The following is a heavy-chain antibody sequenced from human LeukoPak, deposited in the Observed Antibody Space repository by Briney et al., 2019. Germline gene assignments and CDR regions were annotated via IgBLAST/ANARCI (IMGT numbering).Heavy chain of an antibody. CDR2: INHSGST. CDR3: RDDAFDI. V-gene: IGHV4-34*01. J-gene: IGHJ3*02. CDR1: GGSFSGYY. Sequence: SETLSLTCAVYGGSFSGYYWSWIRQPPGKGLEWIGEINHSGSTNYNPSLKSRVTITVDTSKNQFSLKLSSVTAADTAVYYCRDDAFDIWGQGTMVTVSS.